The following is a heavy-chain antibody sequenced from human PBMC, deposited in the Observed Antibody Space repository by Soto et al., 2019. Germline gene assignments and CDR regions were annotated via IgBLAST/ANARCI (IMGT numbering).Heavy chain of an antibody. Sequence: QITLKESGPTLVKPTQTLTLTCSFSGFSLSSSGVGVGWIRQPPGKALEWLALIYWDDDKRYSPSLKSRLTISKDTSKNQVVLTMTNMDPVDTATYYCAHRQGGSYKLGSWGQGILFIVSS. J-gene: IGHJ5*02. CDR3: AHRQGGSYKLGS. CDR1: GFSLSSSGVG. CDR2: IYWDDDK. D-gene: IGHD1-26*01. V-gene: IGHV2-5*02.